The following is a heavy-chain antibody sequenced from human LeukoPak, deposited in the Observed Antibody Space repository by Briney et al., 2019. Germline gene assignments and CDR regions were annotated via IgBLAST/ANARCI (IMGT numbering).Heavy chain of an antibody. D-gene: IGHD6-13*01. Sequence: GGSLRLSCAASGFTFSSYAMHWVRQAPGKGLEWVAVISYDGRNKYYADSVKGRFTISRDNSKNTLYLQMNSLRAEDTAVYYCARDRTRTAAGMGWFDPWGQGTLVTVSS. V-gene: IGHV3-30*01. CDR3: ARDRTRTAAGMGWFDP. CDR2: ISYDGRNK. CDR1: GFTFSSYA. J-gene: IGHJ5*02.